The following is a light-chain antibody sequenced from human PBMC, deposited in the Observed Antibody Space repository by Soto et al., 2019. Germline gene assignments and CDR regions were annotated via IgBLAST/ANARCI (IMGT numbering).Light chain of an antibody. V-gene: IGLV1-44*01. J-gene: IGLJ2*01. Sequence: QSVLTQPPSASGAPGQRVTISCSGSRSNVGSSAVNWYQHIPGTAPKLLIHSNNQRPSGVPGRFSGSKSGTSDSLAISGLQYEDDADYYCAAFDGSLSVVFFGGGTKLTVL. CDR3: AAFDGSLSVVF. CDR2: SNN. CDR1: RSNVGSSA.